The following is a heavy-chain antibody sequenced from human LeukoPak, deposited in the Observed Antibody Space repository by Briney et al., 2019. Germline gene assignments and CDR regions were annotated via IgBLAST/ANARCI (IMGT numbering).Heavy chain of an antibody. CDR3: ARGSRETTY. Sequence: GASVKVSCKASGYTFTGYYMHWVRQATGQGLEWMGWMNPNSGNTGYAQKFQGRVTMTRNTSISTAYMELSSLRSEDTAVYYCARGSRETTYWGQGTLVTVSS. CDR1: GYTFTGYY. D-gene: IGHD5-24*01. J-gene: IGHJ4*02. CDR2: MNPNSGNT. V-gene: IGHV1-8*02.